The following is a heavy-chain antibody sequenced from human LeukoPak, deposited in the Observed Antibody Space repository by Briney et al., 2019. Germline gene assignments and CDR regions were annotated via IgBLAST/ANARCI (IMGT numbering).Heavy chain of an antibody. CDR1: GGSISSGGYY. CDR3: ARDRQQLIYDAFDI. CDR2: IYHSGST. J-gene: IGHJ3*02. Sequence: SETLSLTCTVSGGSISSGGYYWSWIRQPPGKGLEWIGYIYHSGSTYYNPSLKSRVTISVDRSKNQFSLKLSSVTAADTAVYYCARDRQQLIYDAFDIWGQGTMVTVSS. D-gene: IGHD6-13*01. V-gene: IGHV4-30-2*01.